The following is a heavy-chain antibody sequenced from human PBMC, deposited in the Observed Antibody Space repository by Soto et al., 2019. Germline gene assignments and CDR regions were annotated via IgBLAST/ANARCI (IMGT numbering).Heavy chain of an antibody. V-gene: IGHV3-30-3*01. J-gene: IGHJ6*02. CDR1: GFSFSDYS. Sequence: ESGGGVVQPGRSLRLSCVGSGFSFSDYSIHWVRQAPGKGLEWVAFISYDGDKKFFADSVKGRFNISRDNAKNTVSLHMSSLRPEDTAVFHCAVMAGLVVSDDFGLHVWGQGTTVTVSS. D-gene: IGHD2-21*01. CDR2: ISYDGDKK. CDR3: AVMAGLVVSDDFGLHV.